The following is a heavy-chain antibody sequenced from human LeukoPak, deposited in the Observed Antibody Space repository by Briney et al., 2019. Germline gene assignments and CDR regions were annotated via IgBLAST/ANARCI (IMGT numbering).Heavy chain of an antibody. Sequence: SETLSLTCIVPGGSISSSSYYWSWIRQPPGKGLEWIGYIYYSGSTNYNPSLKSRVTISVDTSKNQFSLNLSSVTAADTAVYYCARHPTALVSYGFDPWGQGTLVTVSS. CDR2: IYYSGST. V-gene: IGHV4-61*05. CDR1: GGSISSSSYY. J-gene: IGHJ5*02. D-gene: IGHD5-18*01. CDR3: ARHPTALVSYGFDP.